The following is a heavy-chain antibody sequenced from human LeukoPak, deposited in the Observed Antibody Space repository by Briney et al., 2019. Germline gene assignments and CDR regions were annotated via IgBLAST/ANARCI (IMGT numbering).Heavy chain of an antibody. CDR2: INSTGNTK. Sequence: PGGSLRLSCAASGFTLSDFYMTWIRQAPGKGLEWVSYINSTGNTKYYADSVKGRFTISRDDAKNSVYLHMDSLRAEDTAVYYCAMRRGDGDFSLDSWGQGTLVTASS. CDR3: AMRRGDGDFSLDS. CDR1: GFTLSDFY. D-gene: IGHD3-10*01. V-gene: IGHV3-11*01. J-gene: IGHJ4*02.